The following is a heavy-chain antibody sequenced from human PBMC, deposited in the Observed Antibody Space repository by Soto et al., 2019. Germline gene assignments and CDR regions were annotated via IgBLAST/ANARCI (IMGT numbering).Heavy chain of an antibody. CDR3: ARGFTMVRIDY. J-gene: IGHJ4*02. CDR1: SGSSSIGGYY. Sequence: LXLTFTVSSGSSSIGGYYWSWIRQHPGKGLEWIGYIYYSGSTYYNPSLKSRVTISVDTSKNQFSLKLSSVTAADTAVYYCARGFTMVRIDYWGQGTLVTVSS. D-gene: IGHD3-10*01. CDR2: IYYSGST. V-gene: IGHV4-31*03.